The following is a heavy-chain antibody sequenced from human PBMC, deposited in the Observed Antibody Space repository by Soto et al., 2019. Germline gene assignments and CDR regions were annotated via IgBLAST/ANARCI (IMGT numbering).Heavy chain of an antibody. V-gene: IGHV4-59*01. CDR1: GGSISDFY. Sequence: SETLSLTCTVSGGSISDFYWSWIRQPPGKGLEWIGYIYYSGSSNYNPSLKSLVTITVDTYKNQFSLKLRSMSPADTAVYYCARVGGVAARSFDYWGPGTLVTVSS. CDR2: IYYSGSS. J-gene: IGHJ4*02. CDR3: ARVGGVAARSFDY. D-gene: IGHD6-6*01.